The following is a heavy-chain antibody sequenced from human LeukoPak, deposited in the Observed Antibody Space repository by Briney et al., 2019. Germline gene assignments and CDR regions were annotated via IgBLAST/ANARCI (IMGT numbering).Heavy chain of an antibody. J-gene: IGHJ5*02. V-gene: IGHV3-23*01. Sequence: GGSLRLSCAASGFPFSSHAMSWVRQPPGKGLEWVAAISNGKTYYADSVRGRFAISRDDSTNTVYLHMNSLRDEDTALYHCVREAGYCAPVFRKTNWFDPWGQGTLVTVSS. D-gene: IGHD2-15*01. CDR1: GFPFSSHA. CDR3: VREAGYCAPVFRKTNWFDP. CDR2: ISNGKT.